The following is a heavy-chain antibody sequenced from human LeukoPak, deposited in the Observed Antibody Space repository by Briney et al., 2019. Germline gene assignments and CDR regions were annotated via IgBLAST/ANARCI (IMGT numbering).Heavy chain of an antibody. CDR2: ISSSSSTI. J-gene: IGHJ4*02. Sequence: GGSLRLSCAASGFTFSSYSMNWVRQAPGKGLEWVSYISSSSSTIYYTDSVKGRFTISRDNAKNSLYLQMNSLRAEDTAVYYCARGASIDRFDYWGQGTLVTVS. CDR3: ARGASIDRFDY. V-gene: IGHV3-48*04. CDR1: GFTFSSYS.